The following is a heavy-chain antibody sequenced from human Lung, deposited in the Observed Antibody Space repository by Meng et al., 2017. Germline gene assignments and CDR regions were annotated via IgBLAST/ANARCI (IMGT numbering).Heavy chain of an antibody. CDR3: ARGLYSSGWYPDY. CDR1: GYRFGGYW. CDR2: IYPDDSET. J-gene: IGHJ4*02. Sequence: KVSCKGSGYRFGGYWIGWVRQMSGKGLEWMGIIYPDDSETRYSPSFQGQVTISVDKSISTAYLQWTSLKASDTAMYYCARGLYSSGWYPDYWGQGTRVTVSS. V-gene: IGHV5-51*01. D-gene: IGHD6-19*01.